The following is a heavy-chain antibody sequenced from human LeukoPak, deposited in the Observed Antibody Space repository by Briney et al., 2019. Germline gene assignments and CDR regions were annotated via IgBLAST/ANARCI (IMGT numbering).Heavy chain of an antibody. Sequence: GGSLRLSCTASGFTFGDYAMSWVRQAPGKGWEWVGFIRSKAYGGTTEYAASVKGRFTISRDDSKSIAYLQMNSPKTEDTAVYYCTRVGGSYPIVYYYMDVWGKGTTVTVSS. CDR3: TRVGGSYPIVYYYMDV. J-gene: IGHJ6*03. CDR1: GFTFGDYA. V-gene: IGHV3-49*04. D-gene: IGHD1-26*01. CDR2: IRSKAYGGTT.